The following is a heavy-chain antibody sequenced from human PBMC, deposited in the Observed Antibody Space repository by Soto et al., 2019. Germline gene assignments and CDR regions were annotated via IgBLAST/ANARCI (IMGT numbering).Heavy chain of an antibody. CDR3: ATTYGIAAAGTSDV. D-gene: IGHD6-13*01. J-gene: IGHJ6*02. Sequence: GGSLRLSCAASGFTFSSYSMNWVRQAPGKGLEWVSSISSSSSYIYYADSVKGRFTISRDNAKNSLYLQMNSLRAEDTAVYYCATTYGIAAAGTSDVWGQGTTVTVSS. V-gene: IGHV3-21*01. CDR1: GFTFSSYS. CDR2: ISSSSSYI.